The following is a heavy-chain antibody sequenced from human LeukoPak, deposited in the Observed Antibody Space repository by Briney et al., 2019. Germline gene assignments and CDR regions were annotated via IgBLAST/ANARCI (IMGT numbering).Heavy chain of an antibody. CDR1: GFTFSSYA. CDR2: ISYDGSNK. Sequence: PGRSLRLSCAASGFTFSSYAMHWVRQAPGKGLEWVAVISYDGSNKYYADPVKGRFTISRDNSKNTLYLQMNSLRAEDTAVYYCARAPDCSSTSCYYYYYGMDVWGKGTTVTVSS. D-gene: IGHD2-2*01. V-gene: IGHV3-30*04. CDR3: ARAPDCSSTSCYYYYYGMDV. J-gene: IGHJ6*04.